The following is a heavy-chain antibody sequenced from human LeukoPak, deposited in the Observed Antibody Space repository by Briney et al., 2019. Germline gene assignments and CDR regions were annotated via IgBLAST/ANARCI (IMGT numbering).Heavy chain of an antibody. D-gene: IGHD1-26*01. CDR1: GYTFTGYY. CDR3: ARATSGSYQFDY. V-gene: IGHV1-2*06. Sequence: GASVKVSCKTSGYTFTGYYMHWLRQAPGQGLEWMGRINPNSGGTNYAQKFQGRVTMTRDTSISTAYMELSRLRSGDTAVYYCARATSGSYQFDYWGQGTLVTVSS. J-gene: IGHJ4*02. CDR2: INPNSGGT.